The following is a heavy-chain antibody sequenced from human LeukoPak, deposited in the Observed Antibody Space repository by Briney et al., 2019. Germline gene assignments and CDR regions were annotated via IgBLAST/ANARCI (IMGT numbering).Heavy chain of an antibody. CDR2: ISPTSTI. J-gene: IGHJ4*02. V-gene: IGHV3-48*01. CDR1: GFTSSSYN. D-gene: IGHD3-10*01. Sequence: GGSLRLSCAASGFTSSSYNMNWVRQAPGEGLELVSYISPTSTIFYADSVRGRFTISRDNVKNSLYLQMNSLRVEDTAVYYCARELRGENFDFWGQGTLVTVSA. CDR3: ARELRGENFDF.